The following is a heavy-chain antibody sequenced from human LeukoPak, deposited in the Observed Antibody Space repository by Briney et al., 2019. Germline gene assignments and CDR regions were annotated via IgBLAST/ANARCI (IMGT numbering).Heavy chain of an antibody. CDR3: ARAIEVGAMTPFDY. CDR1: GGSFSGYY. Sequence: NPSETLSLTCAVYGGSFSGYYWSWIRQPPGKGLEWIGEINHSGSTNYNPSLKSRVTISVDTSKNQFSLKLSSVTAADTAVYYCARAIEVGAMTPFDYWGQGTLVTVSS. J-gene: IGHJ4*02. CDR2: INHSGST. D-gene: IGHD1-26*01. V-gene: IGHV4-34*01.